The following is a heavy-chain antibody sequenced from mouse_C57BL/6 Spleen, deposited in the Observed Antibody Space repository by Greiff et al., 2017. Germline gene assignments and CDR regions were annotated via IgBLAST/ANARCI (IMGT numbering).Heavy chain of an antibody. CDR1: GYSITSGYY. J-gene: IGHJ4*01. Sequence: DVQLQESGPGLVKPSQSLSLTCSVTGYSITSGYYWNWIRQFPRNKLEWMGYISYDGSNNYNPSLKNRISITRDTSKNQFFLKLNSVTTEDTATYYCARDFTMVTRGYAMDYWGQGTSVTVSS. CDR3: ARDFTMVTRGYAMDY. D-gene: IGHD2-2*01. V-gene: IGHV3-6*01. CDR2: ISYDGSN.